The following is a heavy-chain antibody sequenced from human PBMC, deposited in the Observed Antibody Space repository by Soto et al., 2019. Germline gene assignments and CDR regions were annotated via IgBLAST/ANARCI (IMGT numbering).Heavy chain of an antibody. V-gene: IGHV1-18*01. CDR2: IIAYNGNT. J-gene: IGHJ6*02. Sequence: SXKVSCTATGYTXSSYGSRWVRQAPGQGLEWIGWIIAYNGNTNYAQKLQGRVTMTTDTSTSTAYMELRSLRSDDTAVYYCARGAVLYYDFWSGYYTGEDYYYGMDVWGQGTTGTVSS. CDR3: ARGAVLYYDFWSGYYTGEDYYYGMDV. CDR1: GYTXSSYG. D-gene: IGHD3-3*01.